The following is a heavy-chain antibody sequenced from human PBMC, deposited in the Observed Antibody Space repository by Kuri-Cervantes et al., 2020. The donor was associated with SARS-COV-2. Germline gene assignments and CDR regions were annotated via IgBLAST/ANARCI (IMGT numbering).Heavy chain of an antibody. V-gene: IGHV1-2*02. Sequence: ASVKVSCKSSGYTFSDYYMHGVRQAPGQGPEWMGWINPIGGTNSAQKFQGRVTMTRDTSTSTVHMELSRLRFDDTAVFYCARNRRTGGYSFGFDLWGQGTLVTVSS. J-gene: IGHJ4*02. D-gene: IGHD5-18*01. CDR3: ARNRRTGGYSFGFDL. CDR1: GYTFSDYY. CDR2: INPIGGT.